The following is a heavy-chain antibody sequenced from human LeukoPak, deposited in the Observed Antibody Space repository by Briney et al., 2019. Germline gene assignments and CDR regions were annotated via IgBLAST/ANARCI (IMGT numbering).Heavy chain of an antibody. Sequence: ASVKVSCKASGYTFTGYYMHWVRQAPGQGLEWMGWINPNSGGTNYAQKFQGRVTMTRDTSISTAYVELSRLRSDDTAVYYCARGVARGSLEWFESYGMDVWGQGTTVTVSS. D-gene: IGHD3-3*01. CDR1: GYTFTGYY. V-gene: IGHV1-2*02. J-gene: IGHJ6*02. CDR2: INPNSGGT. CDR3: ARGVARGSLEWFESYGMDV.